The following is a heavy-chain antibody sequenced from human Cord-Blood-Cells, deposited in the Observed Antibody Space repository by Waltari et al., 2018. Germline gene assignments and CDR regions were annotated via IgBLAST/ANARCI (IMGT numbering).Heavy chain of an antibody. J-gene: IGHJ3*02. CDR1: GGSISSSSYY. Sequence: QLQLQESGPGLVKPSETLSLTCTVSGGSISSSSYYWGWIRQPQGTGLEWIGSIYYSGSTYYNPSLKSRVTISVDTSKNQFSLKLSSVTAADTAVYYCARQILGYCSSTSCYVDAFDIWGQGTMVTVSS. D-gene: IGHD2-2*01. CDR3: ARQILGYCSSTSCYVDAFDI. V-gene: IGHV4-39*01. CDR2: IYYSGST.